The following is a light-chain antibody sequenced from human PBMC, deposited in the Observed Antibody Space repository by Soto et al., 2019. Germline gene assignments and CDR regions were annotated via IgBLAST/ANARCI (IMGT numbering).Light chain of an antibody. CDR3: QQYNNWPRLT. V-gene: IGKV3-15*01. CDR1: QSVSSN. J-gene: IGKJ4*01. Sequence: EIVMTQSPATLSVSPGERATLSCRASQSVSSNLAWYQQKPGQAPRLLIYGASTRATGIPARCGGSGSGTEFTLTIGSLQSEDFAVYYCQQYNNWPRLTFGGGTKVEIK. CDR2: GAS.